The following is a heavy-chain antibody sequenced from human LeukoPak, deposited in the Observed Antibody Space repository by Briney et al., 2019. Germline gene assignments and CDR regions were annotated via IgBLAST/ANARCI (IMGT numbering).Heavy chain of an antibody. J-gene: IGHJ4*02. CDR2: IYYSGST. CDR1: GYSISSGYY. CDR3: ARDKGTKYYYGSGSGFDY. Sequence: SETLSLICTVSGYSISSGYYWGWIRQPPGKGLEWIGYIYYSGSTNYKPSLKSRVTISVDTSKNQFSLKLSSVTAADTAVYYCARDKGTKYYYGSGSGFDYWGQGTLVTVSS. D-gene: IGHD3-10*01. V-gene: IGHV4-59*01.